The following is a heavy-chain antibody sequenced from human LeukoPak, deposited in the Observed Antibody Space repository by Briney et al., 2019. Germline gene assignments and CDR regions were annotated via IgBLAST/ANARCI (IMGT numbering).Heavy chain of an antibody. CDR2: IYTSGST. CDR1: GGSISSGSYY. V-gene: IGHV4-61*02. CDR3: ARGEDFERYYLAY. Sequence: PSQTLSLTCTVSGGSISSGSYYWSWIRQPAGKGLEWIGRIYTSGSTNYNPLFESRATISVDTSKNRFSLKLTSVTAADTAVYFCARGEDFERYYLAYWGQGTLVTVSS. D-gene: IGHD3-9*01. J-gene: IGHJ4*02.